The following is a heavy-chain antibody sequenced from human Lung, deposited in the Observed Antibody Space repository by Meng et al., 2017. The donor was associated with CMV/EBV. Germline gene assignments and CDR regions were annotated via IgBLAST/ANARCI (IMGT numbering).Heavy chain of an antibody. J-gene: IGHJ5*02. D-gene: IGHD3-10*01. CDR2: VNSYTGDT. CDR3: ARISMIRGIIITGWFDP. V-gene: IGHV1-18*04. CDR1: GYSFNSYI. Sequence: ASVKVSCKAYGYSFNSYIISWVRQAPGQGLEWMGWVNSYTGDTDYAQQFQEGITMTTDTSTTTVYMELRSLRTDDTAAYYCARISMIRGIIITGWFDPWGQRXLVTVSS.